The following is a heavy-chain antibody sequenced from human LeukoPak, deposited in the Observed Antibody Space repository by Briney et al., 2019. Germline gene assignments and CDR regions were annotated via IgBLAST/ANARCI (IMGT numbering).Heavy chain of an antibody. CDR2: IYYSGST. D-gene: IGHD6-19*01. Sequence: SETLSLTCAVYGGSFSGYYWSWIRQPPGKGLEWIGSIYYSGSTYYNPSLKSRVTISVDTSKNQFSLKLSSVTAADTAVYYCAREDKSPGYSSGWYHPWGQGTLVTVSS. V-gene: IGHV4-34*01. CDR1: GGSFSGYY. J-gene: IGHJ5*02. CDR3: AREDKSPGYSSGWYHP.